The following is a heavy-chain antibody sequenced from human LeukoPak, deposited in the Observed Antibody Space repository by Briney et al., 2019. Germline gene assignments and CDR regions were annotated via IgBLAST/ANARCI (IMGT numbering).Heavy chain of an antibody. CDR2: IYHSGST. CDR1: GGSISTYY. CDR3: ARGGGYASPIGY. J-gene: IGHJ4*02. Sequence: PSETLSLTCTPSGGSISTYYWSWIRQPPGKGLEWIGYIYHSGSTNCNPSLKSRVTISVDTSKNQFSLKLSSVTAADTAVYYCARGGGYASPIGYWGQGALVTVSS. V-gene: IGHV4-59*01. D-gene: IGHD5-12*01.